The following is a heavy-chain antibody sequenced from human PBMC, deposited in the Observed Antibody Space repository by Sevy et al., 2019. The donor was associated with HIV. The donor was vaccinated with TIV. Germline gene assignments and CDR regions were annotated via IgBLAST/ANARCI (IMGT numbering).Heavy chain of an antibody. CDR2: INSDGNNT. Sequence: GGSLRLSCAASGFTFSSYWMHWVRQAPGKGLVWVSRINSDGNNTTYADSVKGRFTLSRDNAKNTLYLQMNSLRAEDMAVYYCARTIYSGSYSDYWGQGTLVTVSS. J-gene: IGHJ4*02. D-gene: IGHD1-26*01. CDR3: ARTIYSGSYSDY. CDR1: GFTFSSYW. V-gene: IGHV3-74*01.